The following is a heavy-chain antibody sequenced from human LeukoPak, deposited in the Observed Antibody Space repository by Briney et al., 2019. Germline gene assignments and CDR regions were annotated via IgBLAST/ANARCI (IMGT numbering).Heavy chain of an antibody. CDR3: ARRWYHKYFQH. CDR1: GGSFSGYY. Sequence: SETLSLTCAVYGGSFSGYYWSWIRQPPGKGLEWIGEINHSGSTNYNPSLKSRVTISVDTSKNQFSLKLSSVTAADTAVYYCARRWYHKYFQHWGQGTLVTVSS. D-gene: IGHD4-23*01. J-gene: IGHJ1*01. CDR2: INHSGST. V-gene: IGHV4-34*01.